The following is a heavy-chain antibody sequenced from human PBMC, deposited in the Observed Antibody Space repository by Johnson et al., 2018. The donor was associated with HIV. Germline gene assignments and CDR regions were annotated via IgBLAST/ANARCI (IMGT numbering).Heavy chain of an antibody. CDR3: AKDEALGWELDPDAFDI. J-gene: IGHJ3*02. CDR2: ISYAGGNN. D-gene: IGHD1-26*01. V-gene: IGHV3-30*18. Sequence: QMLLVESGGGVAQPGGSLRLSCVASGFTFSSYGMHWVRQAPDKGLEWVAVISYAGGNNYYADSGKGRFTLSRDNSKNTLYLQMNSLSAEDTAVYYCAKDEALGWELDPDAFDIWGQGTMVTVSS. CDR1: GFTFSSYG.